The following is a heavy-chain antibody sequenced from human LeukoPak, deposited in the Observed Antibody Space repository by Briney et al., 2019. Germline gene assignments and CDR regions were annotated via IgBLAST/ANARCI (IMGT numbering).Heavy chain of an antibody. CDR2: IRFDGSTQ. J-gene: IGHJ4*02. Sequence: GGSLRLSCAASGFIFSNYGMHWGRHSPDKGLEWVTFIRFDGSTQYYADSVKGRFTISRDNSKDTLYLQMSSLRLEDTGVYYCAKEGGDGSPFDYWGQGILVTVSS. CDR1: GFIFSNYG. V-gene: IGHV3-30*02. CDR3: AKEGGDGSPFDY. D-gene: IGHD5-24*01.